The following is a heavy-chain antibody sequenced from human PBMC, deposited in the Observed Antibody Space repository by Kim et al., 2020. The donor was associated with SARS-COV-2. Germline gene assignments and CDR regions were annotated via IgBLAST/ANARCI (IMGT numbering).Heavy chain of an antibody. CDR3: AKSLFGHYDILTGYADYYGMDV. V-gene: IGHV3-23*01. D-gene: IGHD3-9*01. CDR2: ISGSGGST. CDR1: GFTFSSYA. Sequence: GGSLRLSCAASGFTFSSYAMSWVRQAPGKGLEWVSAISGSGGSTYYADSVKGRFTISRDNSKNTLYLQMNSLRAEDTAVYYCAKSLFGHYDILTGYADYYGMDVWGQGTTVTVSS. J-gene: IGHJ6*02.